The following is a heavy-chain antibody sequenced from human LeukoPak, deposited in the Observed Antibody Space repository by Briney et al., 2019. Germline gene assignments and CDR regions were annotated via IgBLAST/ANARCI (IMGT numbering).Heavy chain of an antibody. CDR2: ISGRGGST. D-gene: IGHD2-2*01. Sequence: PGGSLRLSCAASGFTFSSNAMSWVRQAPGQGLEWVSAISGRGGSTYYEDSVKGRFTISRDNSKDTLYLQTNSLRAEDTAVYYCAKEGRYCSSTSCFAYYYYYMDVWGKGTTVTVSS. CDR3: AKEGRYCSSTSCFAYYYYYMDV. V-gene: IGHV3-23*01. J-gene: IGHJ6*03. CDR1: GFTFSSNA.